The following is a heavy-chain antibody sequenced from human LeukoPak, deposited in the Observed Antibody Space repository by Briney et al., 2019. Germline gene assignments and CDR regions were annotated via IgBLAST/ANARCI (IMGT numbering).Heavy chain of an antibody. D-gene: IGHD2-21*01. CDR3: AATFGGEEVAFDI. V-gene: IGHV4-31*03. Sequence: SETLSLTCTVSGGSISSGGYYWSWIRQHPGKGLEWIGYIYYSGSTYYNPSLKSRVTISVDTSKNQFSLKLSSVTAADTAVYYCAATFGGEEVAFDIWGQGTMVTVSS. CDR2: IYYSGST. CDR1: GGSISSGGYY. J-gene: IGHJ3*02.